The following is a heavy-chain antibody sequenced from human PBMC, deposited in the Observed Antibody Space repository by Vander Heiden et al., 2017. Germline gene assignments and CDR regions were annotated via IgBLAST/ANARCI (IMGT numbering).Heavy chain of an antibody. CDR2: KSYDGSNK. V-gene: IGHV3-30*03. Sequence: QVQLVESGGGVAQPGRSRRLSCAASGFTFSRHGIHWVRPAPGKGLEWVAVKSYDGSNKYYADSVKGRFTISRDNSKNTLYLQMNSLRAEDTAVYYCASPAVPPGYLDYWGQGTLVTVSS. CDR1: GFTFSRHG. CDR3: ASPAVPPGYLDY. D-gene: IGHD2-2*01. J-gene: IGHJ4*02.